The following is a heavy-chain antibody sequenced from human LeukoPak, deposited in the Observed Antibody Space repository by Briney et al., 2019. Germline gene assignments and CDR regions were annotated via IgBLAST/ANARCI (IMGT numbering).Heavy chain of an antibody. J-gene: IGHJ4*02. Sequence: SETLSLTCSVSRGSLSSSNYYWGWIRQPPGKGLEWVASVYYSGSTYYNPSLESRVTMSVDTSKNQFSLKLSSMTAADTAVYYCARQPGGYSGPFDYWGQGTLVTVSS. CDR2: VYYSGST. CDR1: RGSLSSSNYY. V-gene: IGHV4-39*01. D-gene: IGHD1-26*01. CDR3: ARQPGGYSGPFDY.